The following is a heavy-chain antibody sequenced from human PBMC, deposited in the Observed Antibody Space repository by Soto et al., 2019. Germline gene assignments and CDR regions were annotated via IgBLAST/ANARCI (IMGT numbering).Heavy chain of an antibody. CDR2: IDPSDSFT. V-gene: IGHV5-10-1*01. J-gene: IGHJ4*02. CDR1: GYSFTSDW. CDR3: ATLSDVVDY. Sequence: PGESLKISCKGSGYSFTSDWLTWVRQMPGKGLEWMGRIDPSDSFTNYSPSFQGHVTFSVDKSISTAYLQWGGLKASDTAMYYCATLSDVVDYWGQGTLVTVSS. D-gene: IGHD5-12*01.